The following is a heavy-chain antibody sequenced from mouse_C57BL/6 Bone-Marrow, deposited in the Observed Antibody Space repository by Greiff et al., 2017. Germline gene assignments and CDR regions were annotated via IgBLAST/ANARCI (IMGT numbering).Heavy chain of an antibody. CDR2: IHPNSGST. Sequence: QVQLQQPGAELVKPGASVKLSCKASGYTFTSYWMHWVKQRPGQGLEWIGMIHPNSGSTNYNEKFKSKATLTVDKSSSTAYMQLSSLTSEDSAVYYCARQLRAGLFADWGQGTLVTVSA. CDR3: ARQLRAGLFAD. V-gene: IGHV1-64*01. J-gene: IGHJ3*01. CDR1: GYTFTSYW. D-gene: IGHD3-2*02.